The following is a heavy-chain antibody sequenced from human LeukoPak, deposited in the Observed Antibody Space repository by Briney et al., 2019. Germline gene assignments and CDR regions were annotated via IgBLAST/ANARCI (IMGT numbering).Heavy chain of an antibody. J-gene: IGHJ6*02. CDR2: INHSGST. CDR3: ARHTYYYDSSGYYYYYYGMDV. CDR1: GDSISSGGYS. Sequence: PSETLSLTCAVSGDSISSGGYSWSWIRQPPGKGLEWIGEINHSGSTNYNPSLKSRVTISVDTSKNQFSLKLSSVTAADTAVYYCARHTYYYDSSGYYYYYYGMDVWGQGTTVTVSS. V-gene: IGHV4-34*01. D-gene: IGHD3-22*01.